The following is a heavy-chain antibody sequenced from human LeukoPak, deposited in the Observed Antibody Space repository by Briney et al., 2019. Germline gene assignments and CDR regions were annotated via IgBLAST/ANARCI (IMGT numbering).Heavy chain of an antibody. V-gene: IGHV4-39*01. CDR3: VSPTYYYDSSGYLGS. Sequence: SETLSLTCTVSGGSISSSSYYWGWIRQPPGKGLERLGSIYYSGSTYYNPSLKSRVTISVDTSKNQFSLKLSSVTAADTAVYYCVSPTYYYDSSGYLGSWGQGTLVTVSS. J-gene: IGHJ5*02. D-gene: IGHD3-22*01. CDR2: IYYSGST. CDR1: GGSISSSSYY.